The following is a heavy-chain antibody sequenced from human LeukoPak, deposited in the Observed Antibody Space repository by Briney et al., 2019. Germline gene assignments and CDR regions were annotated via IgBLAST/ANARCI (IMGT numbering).Heavy chain of an antibody. V-gene: IGHV3-30*02. J-gene: IGHJ5*02. CDR2: MRFDGNNE. CDR3: AKGLVAATMDSS. CDR1: GFTFSNYG. Sequence: PGGSLRLSCAASGFTFSNYGMHWVRQAPGKGLEWMTFMRFDGNNEFYADSVKGRFTISRDNSKNTLYLQMNSLRAEDTAVYYCAKGLVAATMDSSWGQGTLVTVSS. D-gene: IGHD5-18*01.